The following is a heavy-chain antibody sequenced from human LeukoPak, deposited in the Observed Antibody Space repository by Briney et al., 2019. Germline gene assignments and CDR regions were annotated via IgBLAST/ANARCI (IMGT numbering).Heavy chain of an antibody. D-gene: IGHD3-3*01. J-gene: IGHJ4*02. CDR1: GGSVSSSSYY. Sequence: SETLSLTCTVSGGSVSSSSYYWGWIRQPPGKGLEWIGSIYYSGSTYYNPSLKSRVTISVDTSKNQFSLKLSSVTAADTAVYYCARHRVSYDFWSGYLRGSFDYWAREPWSPSPQ. CDR2: IYYSGST. CDR3: ARHRVSYDFWSGYLRGSFDY. V-gene: IGHV4-39*01.